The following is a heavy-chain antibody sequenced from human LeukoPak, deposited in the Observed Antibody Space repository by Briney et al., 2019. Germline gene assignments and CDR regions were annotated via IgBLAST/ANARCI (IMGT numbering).Heavy chain of an antibody. J-gene: IGHJ5*02. V-gene: IGHV1-2*02. CDR2: INPNSGGI. CDR1: GYTFTGYY. CDR3: ARARKGGSGSYFDP. D-gene: IGHD3-10*01. Sequence: ASVKVSCKASGYTFTGYYMHWVRQAPGQGLEWMGWINPNSGGINYAQKFQGRVTMTRDTSISTAYMELSRLRSDDTAVYYCARARKGGSGSYFDPWGQGTLVTVSS.